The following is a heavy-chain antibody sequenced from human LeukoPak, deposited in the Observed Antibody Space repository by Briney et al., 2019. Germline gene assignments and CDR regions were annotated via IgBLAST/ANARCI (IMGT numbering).Heavy chain of an antibody. CDR3: ARGLSSASSTSRDYGMDA. D-gene: IGHD2-2*01. Sequence: SETLSLTCAVYGGSFSGYYWSWIRQPPGKGLEWIGEINHSGSTNYNPSLKSRVTISVDTSKNQFSLKLSSVTAADTAVYYCARGLSSASSTSRDYGMDAWGQGTTVTVSS. J-gene: IGHJ6*02. V-gene: IGHV4-34*01. CDR1: GGSFSGYY. CDR2: INHSGST.